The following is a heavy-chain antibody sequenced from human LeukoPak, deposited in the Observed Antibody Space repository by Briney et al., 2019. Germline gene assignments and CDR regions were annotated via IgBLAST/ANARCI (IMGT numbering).Heavy chain of an antibody. CDR2: ISSSSSTV. V-gene: IGHV3-48*01. Sequence: PGGSLRLSCAASGFTFSSYSMSWVRKAPGKGLEWVSYISSSSSTVYYADSVKGRFTISRDNAKNSLYLQMNSLRAEDTAVYYCARDSTYYDFWSGSPRFDYWGQGTLVTVSS. D-gene: IGHD3-3*01. CDR3: ARDSTYYDFWSGSPRFDY. J-gene: IGHJ4*02. CDR1: GFTFSSYS.